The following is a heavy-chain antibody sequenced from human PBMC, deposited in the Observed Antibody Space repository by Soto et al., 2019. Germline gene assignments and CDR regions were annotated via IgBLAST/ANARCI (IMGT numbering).Heavy chain of an antibody. D-gene: IGHD3-22*01. CDR3: ARQIYDSDTGPNFQYYFDS. V-gene: IGHV5-10-1*01. Sequence: GESLKISCKGSGYSFAGYWITWVRQKPGKGLEWMGRIDPSDSQAYYSPSFRGHVTISVTKSITTVFLQWSSLRASDTAMYYCARQIYDSDTGPNFQYYFDSWGQGTPVTASS. CDR1: GYSFAGYW. CDR2: IDPSDSQA. J-gene: IGHJ4*02.